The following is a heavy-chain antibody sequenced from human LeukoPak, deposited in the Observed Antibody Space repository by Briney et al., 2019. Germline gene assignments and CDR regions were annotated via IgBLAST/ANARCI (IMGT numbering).Heavy chain of an antibody. J-gene: IGHJ5*02. Sequence: SETLSLTCTVSGGSISRGGYCWSWIRQHPGKGLEWIGNIYYSGSAYYNPSLKSRVNISVDASKNQFSLKLISVTAADTAVYYCAREYIQGRTQNWCDPWGQGTLVTVSS. CDR1: GGSISRGGYC. V-gene: IGHV4-31*03. D-gene: IGHD2-15*01. CDR3: AREYIQGRTQNWCDP. CDR2: IYYSGSA.